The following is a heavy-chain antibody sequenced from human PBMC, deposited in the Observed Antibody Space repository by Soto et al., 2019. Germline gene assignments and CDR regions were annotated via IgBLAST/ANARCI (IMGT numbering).Heavy chain of an antibody. CDR2: ISYDGNNR. J-gene: IGHJ4*02. CDR3: AKLGFDSSGASSLFDA. CDR1: GFTFSSYA. D-gene: IGHD3-22*01. Sequence: QVQPVESGGDVVQAGRSLRLSCVASGFTFSSYAMHWVRRAPGKGLEWMTIISYDGNNRYYADSVKGRFTISRDNSKNTLYLQMNSLRPEDTAVYYCAKLGFDSSGASSLFDAWGQGTLVTVSS. V-gene: IGHV3-30*18.